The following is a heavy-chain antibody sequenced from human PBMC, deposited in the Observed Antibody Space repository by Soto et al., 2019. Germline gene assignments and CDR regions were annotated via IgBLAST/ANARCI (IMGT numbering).Heavy chain of an antibody. J-gene: IGHJ4*02. CDR1: GYTFTYRY. V-gene: IGHV1-45*02. CDR2: ITPFNGNT. CDR3: ASSDEYSSSWYFDY. Sequence: GASVKVSCKASGYTFTYRYLHWVRQAPGQALEWMGWITPFNGNTNYAQKFQDRVTITRDRSMSTAYMELSSLRSEDTAMYYCASSDEYSSSWYFDYWGQGTLVTVSS. D-gene: IGHD6-13*01.